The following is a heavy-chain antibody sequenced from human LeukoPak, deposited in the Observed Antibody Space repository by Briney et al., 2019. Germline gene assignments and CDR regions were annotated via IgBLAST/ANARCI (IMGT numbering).Heavy chain of an antibody. CDR1: GYTFTSCY. CDR2: INPSGGST. V-gene: IGHV1-46*01. J-gene: IGHJ3*02. CDR3: ARVVGYSYGYCAFDI. Sequence: ASVKVSCKASGYTFTSCYMHWVRQAPGQGLEWMGIINPSGGSTSYAQKFQGRVTMTRDMSTSTVYMELSSLRSEDTAVYYCARVVGYSYGYCAFDIWGQGTMVTVSS. D-gene: IGHD5-18*01.